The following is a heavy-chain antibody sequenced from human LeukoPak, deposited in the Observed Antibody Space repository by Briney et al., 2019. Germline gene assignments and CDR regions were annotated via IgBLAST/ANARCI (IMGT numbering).Heavy chain of an antibody. CDR3: ARAGVQLWLPIDY. V-gene: IGHV3-21*01. Sequence: GGSLRLSCAASGFTLSSYSMNWVRQAPGKGLEWVSSITSSSSYIYYADSVKGRFTISRDNAKNSLYLQMNSLRAEDTAVYYCARAGVQLWLPIDYWGQGTLVTVSS. D-gene: IGHD5-18*01. J-gene: IGHJ4*02. CDR2: ITSSSSYI. CDR1: GFTLSSYS.